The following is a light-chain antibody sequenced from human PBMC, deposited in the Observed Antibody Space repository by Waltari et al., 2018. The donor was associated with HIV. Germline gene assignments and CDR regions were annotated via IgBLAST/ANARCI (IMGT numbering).Light chain of an antibody. CDR1: SSDIWSYNL. CDR3: SSYAGARGGV. V-gene: IGLV2-23*02. J-gene: IGLJ2*01. Sequence: QSALPQPASVSASPGQSITISCSGTSSDIWSYNLVSWYQQHPGKAPKLIIYDVNKPPSGVSNRFSGSKSGNTASLTISGLQAEDEADYYCSSYAGARGGVFGGGTKLTVL. CDR2: DVN.